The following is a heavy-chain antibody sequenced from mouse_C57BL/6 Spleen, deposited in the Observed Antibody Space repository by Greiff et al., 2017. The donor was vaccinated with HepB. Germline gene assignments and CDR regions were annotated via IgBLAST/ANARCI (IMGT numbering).Heavy chain of an antibody. J-gene: IGHJ4*01. CDR2: IYPGSGNT. CDR1: GYTFTDYY. V-gene: IGHV1-76*01. Sequence: QVQLQQSGAELVRPGASVKLSCKASGYTFTDYYINWVKQRPGQGLEWIARIYPGSGNTYYNEKFKGKATLTAEKSSSTAYMQLSSLTSEDSAVYFCARDGSSSYYYAMDYWGQGTSVTVSS. D-gene: IGHD1-1*01. CDR3: ARDGSSSYYYAMDY.